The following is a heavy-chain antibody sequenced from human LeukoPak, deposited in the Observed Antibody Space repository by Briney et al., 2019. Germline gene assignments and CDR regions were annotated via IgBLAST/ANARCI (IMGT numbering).Heavy chain of an antibody. V-gene: IGHV3-30*04. Sequence: PGGSLRLSCAASGFTFSSYAMHWVRQAPGKGLEWVAVISYDGSNKYYADSVKGRFTISRDNSKNTLYLQMNSLRAEDTAVYYCARGFLVAATMRVLDYYYGMDVWGQGTTVIVSS. CDR2: ISYDGSNK. J-gene: IGHJ6*02. CDR1: GFTFSSYA. CDR3: ARGFLVAATMRVLDYYYGMDV. D-gene: IGHD2-15*01.